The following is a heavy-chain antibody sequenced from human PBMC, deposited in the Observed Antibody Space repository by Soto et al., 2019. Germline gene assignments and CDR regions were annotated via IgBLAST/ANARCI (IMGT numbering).Heavy chain of an antibody. CDR2: IIPMVTVT. CDR3: SIGSWSAETFDV. V-gene: IGHV1-69*02. CDR1: GGTFNTYT. J-gene: IGHJ3*01. D-gene: IGHD2-2*01. Sequence: QVHLIQSGAEVKKPGSSVKVSCKAAGGTFNTYTLIWVRQAPGHGLEWMGRIIPMVTVTNSGQKFQGRLTLTADKSTGTAFMELTSLRSDDTAVYYCSIGSWSAETFDVWGQGTMVTVSS.